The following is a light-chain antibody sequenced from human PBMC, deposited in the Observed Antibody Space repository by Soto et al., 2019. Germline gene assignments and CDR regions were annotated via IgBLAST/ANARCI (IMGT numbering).Light chain of an antibody. CDR1: QSISNY. CDR3: QQSYSTLIT. CDR2: AAS. V-gene: IGKV1-39*01. J-gene: IGKJ5*01. Sequence: DIQMTQSPSSLSASVGDRVTITCRASQSISNYLDWYQQKLGKGLKLLIYAASSLQSGLPSRLSGSGSGTYFTLTISTLQPEDFATYYRQQSYSTLITFGQGTRLEIK.